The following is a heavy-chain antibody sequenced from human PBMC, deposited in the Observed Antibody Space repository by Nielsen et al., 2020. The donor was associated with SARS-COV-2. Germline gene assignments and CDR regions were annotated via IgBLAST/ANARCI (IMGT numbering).Heavy chain of an antibody. J-gene: IGHJ6*02. CDR2: ISSSGTGI. Sequence: GESLKISCAASGFTFSFHEMNWVRQAPGKGLEWVAYISSSGTGIHYADSVKGRFTIPRDNAKNSLYLQMSSLRDEDTAVYYCARVSSNWSFPGMDVWGQGTTVTVSS. CDR3: ARVSSNWSFPGMDV. V-gene: IGHV3-48*03. D-gene: IGHD6-13*01. CDR1: GFTFSFHE.